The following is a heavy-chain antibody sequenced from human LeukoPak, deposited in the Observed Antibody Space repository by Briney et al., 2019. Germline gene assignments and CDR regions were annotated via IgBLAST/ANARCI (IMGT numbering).Heavy chain of an antibody. D-gene: IGHD4-11*01. CDR3: AKAPRRSTVTANWFDP. J-gene: IGHJ5*02. V-gene: IGHV3-30*02. Sequence: PGGSLRLSCAASGFTFSTYGMHWVRQAPGKGLEWVTSIHYDGTNKYYADSVKGRFTISRDNSKNTLYLQMNSLRAEDTAVYYCAKAPRRSTVTANWFDPWGQGTLVTVSS. CDR1: GFTFSTYG. CDR2: IHYDGTNK.